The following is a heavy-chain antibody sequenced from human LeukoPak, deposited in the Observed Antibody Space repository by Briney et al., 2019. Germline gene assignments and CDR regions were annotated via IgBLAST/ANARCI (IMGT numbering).Heavy chain of an antibody. CDR3: ARVHPRQLGYCSSTSCYGGPRWFDP. V-gene: IGHV4-34*01. Sequence: SETLSLTCAVYGGSISGYYWSWIRQPPGKGLEWIGEINHSGSTNYNPSLKSRVTISVDTSKNQFSLKLSSVTAADTAVYYCARVHPRQLGYCSSTSCYGGPRWFDPWGQGTLVTVSS. CDR2: INHSGST. D-gene: IGHD2-2*01. CDR1: GGSISGYY. J-gene: IGHJ5*02.